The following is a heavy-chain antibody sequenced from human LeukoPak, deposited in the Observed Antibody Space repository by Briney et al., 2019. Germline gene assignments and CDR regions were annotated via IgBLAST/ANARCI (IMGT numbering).Heavy chain of an antibody. CDR1: GGSISSYY. J-gene: IGHJ6*03. V-gene: IGHV4-59*01. Sequence: SETLSLTCTVSGGSISSYYWSWIRQPPGKGLEWIGYIYYSGSTNYNPSLKSRVTISVDTSKNQFSLKLSSVTAADTAVYYCARGLRSSYKEKRYYYYYMDVWGKGTTVTVSS. D-gene: IGHD5-24*01. CDR3: ARGLRSSYKEKRYYYYYMDV. CDR2: IYYSGST.